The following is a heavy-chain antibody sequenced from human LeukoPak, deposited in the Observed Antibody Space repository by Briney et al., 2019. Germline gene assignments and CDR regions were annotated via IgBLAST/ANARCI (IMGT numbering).Heavy chain of an antibody. CDR1: GGSISNDY. D-gene: IGHD3-22*01. V-gene: IGHV4-59*01. CDR3: AREPGFDSSGYLNWFDP. CDR2: IYYSGST. Sequence: PSETLSLSCSVFGGSISNDYWSWIRLPPGKGLEWIGYIYYSGSTNYNPSLSNRVTISVDTSKNQLSLKLSSVTAADTAVYYCAREPGFDSSGYLNWFDPWGQGTLVTVSS. J-gene: IGHJ5*02.